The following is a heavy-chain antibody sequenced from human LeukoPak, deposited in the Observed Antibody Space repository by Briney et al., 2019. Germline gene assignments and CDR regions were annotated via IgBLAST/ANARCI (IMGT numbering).Heavy chain of an antibody. V-gene: IGHV4-59*01. D-gene: IGHD3-22*01. Sequence: SETLSLTCTVSGGSISTYYWSWIRQPPGKGLGWIGYIYYSGSTNYSPSLKSRVTISVDTSKNQFSLKLNSVTAADTAVYYCARGLRSYDNSGYYWFDPWGQGTLVTVSS. CDR1: GGSISTYY. CDR2: IYYSGST. CDR3: ARGLRSYDNSGYYWFDP. J-gene: IGHJ5*02.